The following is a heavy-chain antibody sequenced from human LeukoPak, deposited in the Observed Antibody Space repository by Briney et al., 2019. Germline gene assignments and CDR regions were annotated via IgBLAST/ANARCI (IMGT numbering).Heavy chain of an antibody. D-gene: IGHD3-3*01. J-gene: IGHJ5*02. Sequence: SVKVSCKASGGTFSSYAISWVRQAPGQGLEWTGGIIPIFGTANYAQKFQGRVTITADESTSTASMELSSLRSEDTAVYYCARGLYDFWSGFENWFDPWGQGTLVTVFS. CDR3: ARGLYDFWSGFENWFDP. CDR1: GGTFSSYA. CDR2: IIPIFGTA. V-gene: IGHV1-69*13.